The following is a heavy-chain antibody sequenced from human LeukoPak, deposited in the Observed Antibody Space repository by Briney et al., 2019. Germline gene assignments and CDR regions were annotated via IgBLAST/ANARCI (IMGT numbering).Heavy chain of an antibody. D-gene: IGHD3-3*01. CDR3: ARGSRFGVVGRDAFDI. J-gene: IGHJ3*02. Sequence: GGSLRLSCAASGFTFSRYSMNWVRQARGKGLEWVSSISISSNYIYYADSVKGRFTISRDNAKNSLYLQVNSLRAEDTAVYYCARGSRFGVVGRDAFDIWGQGTVVTVSS. V-gene: IGHV3-21*01. CDR1: GFTFSRYS. CDR2: ISISSNYI.